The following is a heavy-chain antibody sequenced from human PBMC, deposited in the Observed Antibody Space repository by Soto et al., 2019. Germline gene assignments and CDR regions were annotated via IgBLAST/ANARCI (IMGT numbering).Heavy chain of an antibody. V-gene: IGHV3-30*18. D-gene: IGHD1-26*01. Sequence: QVQLVESGGGVVQPGRSLRLSCAASGFTFSSYGMHWVRQAPGKGLEWVAVISYDGSNKYYADSVKGRFTISRDNSKNTLYLQMNSLRAEDTAVYYCAKDRGSSYYSGMDVWGQGTTVTVS. CDR2: ISYDGSNK. J-gene: IGHJ6*02. CDR3: AKDRGSSYYSGMDV. CDR1: GFTFSSYG.